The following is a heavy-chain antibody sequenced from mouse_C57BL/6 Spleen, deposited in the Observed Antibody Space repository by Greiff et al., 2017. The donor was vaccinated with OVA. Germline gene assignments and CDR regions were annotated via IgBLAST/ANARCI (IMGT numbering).Heavy chain of an antibody. CDR2: ISSGGDYI. Sequence: EVMLVESGEGLVKPGGSLKLSCAASGFTFSSYAMSWVRQTPEKRLEWVAYISSGGDYIYYADTVKVQFTISRNNARNTLYLQMSSLKSEDTAMYYCTRNYGSSYWYFDVWGTGTTVTVSS. CDR1: GFTFSSYA. V-gene: IGHV5-9-1*02. J-gene: IGHJ1*03. CDR3: TRNYGSSYWYFDV. D-gene: IGHD1-1*01.